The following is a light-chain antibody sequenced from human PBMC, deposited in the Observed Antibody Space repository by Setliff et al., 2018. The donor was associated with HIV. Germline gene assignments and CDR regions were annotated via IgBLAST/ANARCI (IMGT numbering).Light chain of an antibody. CDR2: EGS. CDR1: SSDVGSYNL. V-gene: IGLV2-23*01. CDR3: CSYVGSSTSYV. Sequence: ALAQPASVSGSPGQSITISCTGTSSDVGSYNLVSWYQQHPGKAPKLMIYEGSKRPSGVSNRFSGSKSGNTASLTISGLQAEDEADYYCCSYVGSSTSYVFGTGTKVTVL. J-gene: IGLJ1*01.